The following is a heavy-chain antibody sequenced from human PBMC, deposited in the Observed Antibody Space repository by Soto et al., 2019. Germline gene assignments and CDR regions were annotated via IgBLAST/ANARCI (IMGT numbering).Heavy chain of an antibody. CDR2: FDPEDGET. Sequence: PVEVTCKVSGYTLTELSMHWVRQAPGKGLEWMGGFDPEDGETIYAQKFQGRVTMTEDTSTDTAYMELSSLRSEDTAVYYYDSSGYHPDAFDIWGQGTMVTVSS. J-gene: IGHJ3*02. V-gene: IGHV1-24*01. CDR3: DSSGYHPDAFDI. CDR1: GYTLTELS. D-gene: IGHD3-22*01.